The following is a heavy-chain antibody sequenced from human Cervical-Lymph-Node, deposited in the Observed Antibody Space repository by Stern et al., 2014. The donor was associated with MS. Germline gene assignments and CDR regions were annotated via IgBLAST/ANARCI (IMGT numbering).Heavy chain of an antibody. V-gene: IGHV1-69*01. CDR3: VRDQGGIAAS. CDR2: NMPLVGTT. J-gene: IGHJ4*02. D-gene: IGHD6-13*01. CDR1: GGTFSSIE. Sequence: VQLVQSGAEVKQPGSSMKVSCKASGGTFSSIEISWVRQAPGQGLEELGGNMPLVGTTNYAQQVQGRVTIVADESTNTVNMELSRLRSEDTAVYYCVRDQGGIAASWGQGTLVTVSS.